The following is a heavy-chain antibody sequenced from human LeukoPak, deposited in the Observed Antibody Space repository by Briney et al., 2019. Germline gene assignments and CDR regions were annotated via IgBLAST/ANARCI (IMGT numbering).Heavy chain of an antibody. CDR1: GFTFTSYW. V-gene: IGHV3-7*01. CDR2: IKQDGSEK. D-gene: IGHD2-2*01. CDR3: AKGGCSSTNCYPDY. Sequence: AGSLRLSCAASGFTFTSYWKSWVRQAPGKGLEWMANIKQDGSEKYYVDSVKGRFAISRDNAKNSLYLQINSLRAEDTAIYYCAKGGCSSTNCYPDYWGQGALVTVSS. J-gene: IGHJ4*02.